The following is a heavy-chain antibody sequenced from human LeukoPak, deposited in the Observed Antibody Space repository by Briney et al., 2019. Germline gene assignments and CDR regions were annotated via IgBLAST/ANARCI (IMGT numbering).Heavy chain of an antibody. CDR3: AKGPDLGSGSYFFDY. CDR1: GFTFSSHW. D-gene: IGHD3-10*01. Sequence: GGSLRLSCAASGFTFSSHWMSWVRQAPGKGLEWVAFIRYDGSNKYYADSVKGRFTISRDNSKNTLYLQMNSLRAEDTAVYYCAKGPDLGSGSYFFDYWGQGTLVTVSS. V-gene: IGHV3-30*02. J-gene: IGHJ4*02. CDR2: IRYDGSNK.